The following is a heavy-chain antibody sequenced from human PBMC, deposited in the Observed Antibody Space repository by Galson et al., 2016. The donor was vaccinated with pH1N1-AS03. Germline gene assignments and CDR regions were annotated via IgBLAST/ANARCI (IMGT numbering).Heavy chain of an antibody. Sequence: ETLSLTCAVSGSSISSAYSISSAYYWGWIRQTPGKGLEWIGTIFHSGSPFYNPSLKNRVTISVDTSKNQFSLKLFSVTAADTAVYYCARLKINDILSGYLYDSWGQGTLVTVSS. D-gene: IGHD3-9*01. CDR3: ARLKINDILSGYLYDS. J-gene: IGHJ4*02. CDR2: IFHSGSP. V-gene: IGHV4-38-2*01. CDR1: GSSISSAYSISSAYY.